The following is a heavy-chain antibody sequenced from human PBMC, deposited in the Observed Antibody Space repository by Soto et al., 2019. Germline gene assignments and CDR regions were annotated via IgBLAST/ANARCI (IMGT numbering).Heavy chain of an antibody. Sequence: EVQLVESGGGLVKPGGSLRLSCAASGFTFSNAWMSWVRQAPGKGLEWVGRIKSKTDGGTTDYAAPVKGRFTISRDDSKNTLYLQMNSLKTEDTAVYYCTTGRTVVVVAATYAFDIWGQGTMVTVSS. CDR3: TTGRTVVVVAATYAFDI. CDR2: IKSKTDGGTT. CDR1: GFTFSNAW. J-gene: IGHJ3*02. V-gene: IGHV3-15*01. D-gene: IGHD2-15*01.